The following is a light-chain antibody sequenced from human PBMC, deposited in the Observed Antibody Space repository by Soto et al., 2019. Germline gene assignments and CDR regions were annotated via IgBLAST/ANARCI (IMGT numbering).Light chain of an antibody. CDR2: GAS. CDR1: QGVSRK. J-gene: IGKJ3*01. V-gene: IGKV3-15*01. Sequence: DIVMTQSPATLSVAPGERVTFSCRASQGVSRKLAWYQHKPGQAPRLLISGASTGATGIPDRFSGSASETDFTLTINRLEPEDSAVYYCQQYASAPFSLGPGTKVDIK. CDR3: QQYASAPFS.